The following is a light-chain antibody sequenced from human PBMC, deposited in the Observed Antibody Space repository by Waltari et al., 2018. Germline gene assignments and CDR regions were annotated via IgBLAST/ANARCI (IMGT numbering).Light chain of an antibody. Sequence: QSVLTQPPSVSGAPGQRVTISCTGSTSNIGAHYDVQWYQQVPGTAPKLLIYANNNRPSGVPDRFSDSRSGTSASLAITGLQAEDEADYYCQSYDNSLRGVFGGGTKLTVL. J-gene: IGLJ3*02. V-gene: IGLV1-40*01. CDR2: ANN. CDR3: QSYDNSLRGV. CDR1: TSNIGAHYD.